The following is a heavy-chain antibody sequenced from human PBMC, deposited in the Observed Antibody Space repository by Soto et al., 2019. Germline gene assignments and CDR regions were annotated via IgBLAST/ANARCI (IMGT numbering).Heavy chain of an antibody. J-gene: IGHJ6*02. CDR1: GYTFYSHS. CDR3: ARCIQGDYYYGMDV. D-gene: IGHD5-18*01. V-gene: IGHV1-18*01. Sequence: AAVKDSCKASGYTFYSHSISWLGQAPGQGLEWMGRINADYGNTQYAQKFRGRVTMTTDTSTTTVYMELTNLRSDDTAVYYCARCIQGDYYYGMDVWGQGTTVTVSS. CDR2: INADYGNT.